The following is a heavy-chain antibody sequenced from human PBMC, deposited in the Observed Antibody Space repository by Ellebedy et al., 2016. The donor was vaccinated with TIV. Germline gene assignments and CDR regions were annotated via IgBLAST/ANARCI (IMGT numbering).Heavy chain of an antibody. CDR3: ARDAMIWIFDY. Sequence: PGGSLRLSCAASGFTFSSYSMNWVRQAPGKGLEWVSYISNTDTIYYADSVRGRFTISRDNSKKSVYLQMNSLRVEDTAVYYCARDAMIWIFDYWGQGTLVTVSS. CDR1: GFTFSSYS. J-gene: IGHJ4*02. CDR2: ISNTDTI. V-gene: IGHV3-48*01. D-gene: IGHD2-2*01.